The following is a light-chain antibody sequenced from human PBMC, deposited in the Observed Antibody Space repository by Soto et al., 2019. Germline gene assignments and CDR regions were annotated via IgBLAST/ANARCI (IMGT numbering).Light chain of an antibody. J-gene: IGKJ1*01. CDR1: QNISSY. V-gene: IGKV1-39*01. CDR2: AAS. Sequence: DIQMTQSPSSLSASVGDRVTITCRASQNISSYLNWYQQKPGKAPKLPIYAASSLQSGVPSRFSGSGSGTEFTFSITSLQPEDFGTYYCQQCYMGWTFGQGTKVDI. CDR3: QQCYMGWT.